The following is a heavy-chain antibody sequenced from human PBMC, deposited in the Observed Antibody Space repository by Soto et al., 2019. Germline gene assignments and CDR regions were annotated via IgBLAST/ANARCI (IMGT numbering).Heavy chain of an antibody. CDR1: GFTFSHYW. Sequence: EVPLVESGGGLVQFGGSLRLSCADSGFTFSHYWMTWVRQAPGKGLEWVANIRQDGSEKYYVDSVKGRFTISRDNAKNSLYLKITSRRAEDTVVYYWGRDGRVYPQALSYHNRDVGGKGTTSTVS. CDR2: IRQDGSEK. CDR3: GRDGRVYPQALSYHNRDV. V-gene: IGHV3-7*01. J-gene: IGHJ6*03. D-gene: IGHD2-2*02.